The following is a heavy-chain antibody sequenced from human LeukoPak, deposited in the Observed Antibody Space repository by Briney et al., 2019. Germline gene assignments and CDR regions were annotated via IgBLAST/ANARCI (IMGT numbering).Heavy chain of an antibody. J-gene: IGHJ4*02. V-gene: IGHV3-23*01. Sequence: QTGGSLRLSCAASGFTFSTYAMTWVRQAPGKGLEWVSAIRGDGATKFYADSVKGRFTVSRDNSKNTVYLQMNSLRAEDTAVYYCAKDQSRDYFRGADYWGQGTLVTVSS. CDR2: IRGDGATK. CDR1: GFTFSTYA. CDR3: AKDQSRDYFRGADY. D-gene: IGHD2/OR15-2a*01.